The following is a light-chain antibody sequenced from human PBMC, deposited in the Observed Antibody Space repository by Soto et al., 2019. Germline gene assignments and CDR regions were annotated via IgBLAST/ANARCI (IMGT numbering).Light chain of an antibody. Sequence: EIVMTQSPATLSVSPGERVTLSCRASESLSTYLAWYQQKPGQAPKLLIYGASTMAPGIPASFSGSGSATDFTLTISSLQSEDFAVYYCQSYNNWPFTFGQGTKLEI. J-gene: IGKJ2*01. CDR3: QSYNNWPFT. CDR2: GAS. CDR1: ESLSTY. V-gene: IGKV3-15*01.